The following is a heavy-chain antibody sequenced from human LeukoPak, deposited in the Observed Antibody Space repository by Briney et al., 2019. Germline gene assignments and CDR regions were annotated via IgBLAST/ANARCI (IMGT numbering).Heavy chain of an antibody. Sequence: SETLSLTCTVSGGSISNYYWSWVRQPPGKGLEWIGYIHYSGSTNYNPSLKSRVTISVDTSKNQFSLKLSSVTAADTAVYYCARGGTYSGSHFDYWGQGTLVTVSS. CDR2: IHYSGST. D-gene: IGHD6-13*01. CDR3: ARGGTYSGSHFDY. V-gene: IGHV4-59*01. J-gene: IGHJ4*02. CDR1: GGSISNYY.